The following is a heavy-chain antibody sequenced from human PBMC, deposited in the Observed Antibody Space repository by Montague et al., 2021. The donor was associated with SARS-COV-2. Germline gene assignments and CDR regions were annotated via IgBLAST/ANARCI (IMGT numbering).Heavy chain of an antibody. CDR2: INSSSSYI. V-gene: IGHV3-21*01. J-gene: IGHJ4*02. D-gene: IGHD2-15*01. CDR3: ARDRGSSYPLDY. Sequence: SLRLSCAASGFTFSSYSMNWVRQAPGKGLEWVSSINSSSSYIYYADSVKGRFTISRDNTKNSLYLQMNSLRAEDTAVYYCARDRGSSYPLDYWGQGTLVTVSS. CDR1: GFTFSSYS.